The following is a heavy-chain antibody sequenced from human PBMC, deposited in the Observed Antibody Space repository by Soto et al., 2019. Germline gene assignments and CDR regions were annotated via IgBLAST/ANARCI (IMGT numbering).Heavy chain of an antibody. Sequence: GGSLRLSCAASGFTVSSNYMSWVRQAPGKGLEWVSVIYSGGSTYYADSVKGQFTISRDNSKNTLYLQMNSLRAEDTAVYYCARDGYYYDSSGYPRNFDYWGQGTLVTVSS. CDR2: IYSGGST. J-gene: IGHJ4*02. V-gene: IGHV3-53*01. CDR3: ARDGYYYDSSGYPRNFDY. D-gene: IGHD3-22*01. CDR1: GFTVSSNY.